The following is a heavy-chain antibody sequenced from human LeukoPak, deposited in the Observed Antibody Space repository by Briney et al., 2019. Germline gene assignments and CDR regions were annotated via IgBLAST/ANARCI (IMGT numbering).Heavy chain of an antibody. V-gene: IGHV2-5*02. Sequence: SGPTLVKPTQTLTLTCTFSWFSLSIRGVGVGWVRQPPGKAVVWHTMHSWEGDERHTPSLKSRVTITKDTSKNQVVLRMTNMDPVDTATYYCAHSTTDNTYYYDNSSSNFDCWGQGTLVTVSS. CDR3: AHSTTDNTYYYDNSSSNFDC. J-gene: IGHJ4*02. D-gene: IGHD3-22*01. CDR1: WFSLSIRGVG. CDR2: HSWEGDE.